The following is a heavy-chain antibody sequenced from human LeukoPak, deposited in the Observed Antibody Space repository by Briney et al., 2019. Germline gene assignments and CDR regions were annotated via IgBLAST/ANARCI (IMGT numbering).Heavy chain of an antibody. CDR3: ARVPSRSGWYSGLIDY. J-gene: IGHJ4*02. V-gene: IGHV4-39*07. D-gene: IGHD6-19*01. CDR1: GGSISSSSYY. CDR2: IYYSGST. Sequence: SETLSLTCTVSGGSISSSSYYWGWIRQPPGKGLEWIGSIYYSGSTYYNPSLKSRVTISVDTSKNQFSLKLSSVTAADTAVYYCARVPSRSGWYSGLIDYWGQGTLVTVSS.